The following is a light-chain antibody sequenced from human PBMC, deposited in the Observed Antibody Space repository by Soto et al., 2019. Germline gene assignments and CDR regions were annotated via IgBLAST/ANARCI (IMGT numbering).Light chain of an antibody. CDR1: QSISSW. CDR2: KAS. CDR3: QQYNTYLWT. J-gene: IGKJ1*01. Sequence: DIPMTQSPSTLSASVGDSVTITCRASQSISSWLAWYQQKPGKAPKLLIYKASSLESGVPSRFSGSGSGTEFTLTISSLQPDDFATYYCQQYNTYLWTFGQGTKVEIK. V-gene: IGKV1-5*03.